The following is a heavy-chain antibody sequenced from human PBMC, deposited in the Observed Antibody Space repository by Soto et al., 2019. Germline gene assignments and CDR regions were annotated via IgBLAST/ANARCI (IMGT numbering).Heavy chain of an antibody. Sequence: EVQLLESEGGLVQPGGSLRLSCAASEFIFSSYAMSWVRQATGKGLEWVSAISGSGGRTYYADSVKGRFTTSRDNSKDTLYLQMNGLRAEDTAVYYCAIHFYYYYYMDVWGKGTTVTVSS. CDR1: EFIFSSYA. CDR2: ISGSGGRT. CDR3: AIHFYYYYYMDV. V-gene: IGHV3-23*01. J-gene: IGHJ6*03.